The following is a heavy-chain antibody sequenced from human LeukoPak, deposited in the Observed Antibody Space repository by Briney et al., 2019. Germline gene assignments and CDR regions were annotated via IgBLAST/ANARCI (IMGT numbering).Heavy chain of an antibody. Sequence: PGGSLRLSCAASGFTFSSYAMSWVRQAPGKGLEWVSAISGSGGSTYYADSVKGRFTISRDNSKNTLYLQMNSLRAEDTAVYYCAKGGLWFGESPYYFDYWGQGTLVTVSS. CDR3: AKGGLWFGESPYYFDY. D-gene: IGHD3-10*01. V-gene: IGHV3-23*01. J-gene: IGHJ4*02. CDR1: GFTFSSYA. CDR2: ISGSGGST.